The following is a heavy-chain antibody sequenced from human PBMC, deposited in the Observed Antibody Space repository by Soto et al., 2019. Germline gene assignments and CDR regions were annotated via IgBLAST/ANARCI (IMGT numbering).Heavy chain of an antibody. CDR3: TRGQVQHVFDDYSALDV. Sequence: QVQLVQSGAEVKKPGSSVKVSCKASGGTFSSYSISWVRQAPGQWREWMGGFITMSNSPHSARKFQGRVTITSDESTSTAYMHLSSGRSDDTVVYYFTRGQVQHVFDDYSALDVWGQGPTVTVSS. J-gene: IGHJ6*02. CDR1: GGTFSSYS. CDR2: FITMSNSP. V-gene: IGHV1-69*01. D-gene: IGHD3-10*02.